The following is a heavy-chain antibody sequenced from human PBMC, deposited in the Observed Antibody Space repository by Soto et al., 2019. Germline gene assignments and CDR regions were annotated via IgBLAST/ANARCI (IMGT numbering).Heavy chain of an antibody. CDR1: GGSINSGDYY. CDR3: ATVPTYYYDRSGYANAFDM. V-gene: IGHV4-30-4*01. CDR2: IYYSGST. D-gene: IGHD3-22*01. Sequence: SETLSLTCTVSGGSINSGDYYWSWIRQPPGKGLEWIGYIYYSGSTYHNPSLKSRINISVDTSKNQFSLKLSSVTAADTAVYYCATVPTYYYDRSGYANAFDMWGQGTVVTVSS. J-gene: IGHJ3*02.